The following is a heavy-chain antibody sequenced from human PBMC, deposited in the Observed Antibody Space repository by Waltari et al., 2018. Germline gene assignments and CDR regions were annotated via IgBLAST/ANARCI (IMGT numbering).Heavy chain of an antibody. Sequence: EVQLVESGGGLVQPGGSLRLSCAASGFTFSSYWMSWVRPAPGKGLEWVANIKQDGSEKYYVDSVKGRFTISRDNAKNSLYLQMNSLRAEDTAVYYCARSYSSSWANYYYYGMDVWGQGTTVTVSS. D-gene: IGHD6-13*01. CDR2: IKQDGSEK. CDR3: ARSYSSSWANYYYYGMDV. J-gene: IGHJ6*02. V-gene: IGHV3-7*01. CDR1: GFTFSSYW.